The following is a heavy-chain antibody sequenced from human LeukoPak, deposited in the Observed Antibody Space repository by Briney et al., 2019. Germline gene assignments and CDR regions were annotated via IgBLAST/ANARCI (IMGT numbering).Heavy chain of an antibody. CDR1: GFTFSSPS. D-gene: IGHD2-15*01. Sequence: GGSLRLSCAASGFTFSSPSMHWVGQAPGKGREGVAVISYDGSNKYYADSVKGRFTISRDNSKNTLYLQMNSLRPEDTAVYYCARDPYCSGGSCYSGASDIWGQGTMVTVSS. CDR3: ARDPYCSGGSCYSGASDI. V-gene: IGHV3-30-3*01. J-gene: IGHJ3*02. CDR2: ISYDGSNK.